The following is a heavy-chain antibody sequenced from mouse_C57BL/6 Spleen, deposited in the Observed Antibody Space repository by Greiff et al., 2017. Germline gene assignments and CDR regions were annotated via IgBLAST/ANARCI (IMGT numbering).Heavy chain of an antibody. CDR1: GYTFTSYW. CDR3: AHYGSSFYAMDY. D-gene: IGHD1-1*01. CDR2: INPSNGGT. V-gene: IGHV1-53*01. J-gene: IGHJ4*01. Sequence: QVHVKQPGTELVKPGASVKLSCKASGYTFTSYWMHWVKQRPGQGLEWIGNINPSNGGTNYNEKFKSKATLTVDKSSSTAYMQLSSLTSEDSAVYYCAHYGSSFYAMDYWGQGTSVTVSS.